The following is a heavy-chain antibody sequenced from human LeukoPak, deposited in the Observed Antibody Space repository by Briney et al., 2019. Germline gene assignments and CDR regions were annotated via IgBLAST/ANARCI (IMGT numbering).Heavy chain of an antibody. D-gene: IGHD2-15*01. V-gene: IGHV4-39*07. CDR3: ARTHVVTATVDL. CDR1: GDSISSSHYY. Sequence: PSGTLSLTCTVSGDSISSSHYYWGWIRQSPGKGLEWIGSVSFSGSTYYNPSLKSRVTIFEDTSKKQFSLRLSSVTAADTAVYFCARTHVVTATVDLWGQGTLVTVSS. CDR2: VSFSGST. J-gene: IGHJ5*02.